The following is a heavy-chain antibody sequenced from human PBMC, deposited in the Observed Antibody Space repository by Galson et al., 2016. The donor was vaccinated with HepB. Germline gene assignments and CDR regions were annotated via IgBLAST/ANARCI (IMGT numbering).Heavy chain of an antibody. J-gene: IGHJ6*02. V-gene: IGHV3-66*01. D-gene: IGHD6-13*01. CDR2: IYSGGTT. CDR3: AGRGASSSSWYSDYQYGMDV. CDR1: GFTVSSTY. Sequence: SLRLSCAASGFTVSSTYMHWVRQAPGKGLEWVSIIYSGGTTSQADSVKGRFTISRDNSNNTLYLQMNSLRHEDMAVYYCAGRGASSSSWYSDYQYGMDVWGQGTTVTVSS.